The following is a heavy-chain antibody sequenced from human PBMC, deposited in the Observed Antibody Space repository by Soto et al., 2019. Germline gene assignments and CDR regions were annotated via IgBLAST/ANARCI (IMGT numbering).Heavy chain of an antibody. Sequence: ASVKVSCKASGYTFTSYAMHWVRQAPGQRLEWMGWINAGNGNTKYSQKFQGRVTITRDTSASTAYMELSSLRSEDTAVYYCARGSLGGWPTYYYYYYGMQVWGQGTLVLVS. CDR3: ARGSLGGWPTYYYYYYGMQV. D-gene: IGHD3-16*01. V-gene: IGHV1-3*01. CDR2: INAGNGNT. CDR1: GYTFTSYA. J-gene: IGHJ6*01.